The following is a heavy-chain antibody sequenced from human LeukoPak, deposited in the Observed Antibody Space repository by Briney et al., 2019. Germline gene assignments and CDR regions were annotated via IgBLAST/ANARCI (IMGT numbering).Heavy chain of an antibody. V-gene: IGHV3-64*01. J-gene: IGHJ4*02. CDR1: GFTFSNYA. Sequence: GGSLRLSCAASGFTFSNYAMRWVRQAPGKGLEYVSAISSNGGSTYYTNSVKGRFTISRDNSKNTLYLQMGSLRAEDMAVYYCARAREASGWYAGGDYWGQGTLVTVSS. CDR2: ISSNGGST. D-gene: IGHD6-19*01. CDR3: ARAREASGWYAGGDY.